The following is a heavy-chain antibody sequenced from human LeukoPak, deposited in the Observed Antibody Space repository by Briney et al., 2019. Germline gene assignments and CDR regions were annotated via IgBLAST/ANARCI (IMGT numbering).Heavy chain of an antibody. D-gene: IGHD4-23*01. CDR3: ARDCGNSVSHFDY. J-gene: IGHJ4*02. CDR2: INPSGGST. Sequence: ASVKVSCKASGGTFSSYAISWVRQAPGQGLEWMGIINPSGGSTSYAQKFQGRVTMTRDTSTSTVYMELSSLRSEDTAVYYCARDCGNSVSHFDYWGQGTLVTVSS. CDR1: GGTFSSYA. V-gene: IGHV1-46*01.